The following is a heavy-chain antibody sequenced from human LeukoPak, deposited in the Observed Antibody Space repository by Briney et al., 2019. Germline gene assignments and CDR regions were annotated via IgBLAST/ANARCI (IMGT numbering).Heavy chain of an antibody. J-gene: IGHJ6*02. CDR1: GFTFSSYG. V-gene: IGHV3-33*01. CDR3: ARDEPSKDYSNYYGMDV. D-gene: IGHD4-11*01. CDR2: IWYDGSNK. Sequence: GRSLRLSCAASGFTFSSYGMHWVRQAPGKGLEWVAVIWYDGSNKYYADSVKGRFTISRDNSKNTLYLQMNSLRAEDTAMYYCARDEPSKDYSNYYGMDVWGQGTTVTVSS.